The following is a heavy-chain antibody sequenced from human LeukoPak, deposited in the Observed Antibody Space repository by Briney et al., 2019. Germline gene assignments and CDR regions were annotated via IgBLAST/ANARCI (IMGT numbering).Heavy chain of an antibody. D-gene: IGHD3-22*01. V-gene: IGHV4-34*01. J-gene: IGHJ5*02. CDR3: ARGRKIVVGWFDP. CDR1: GGSFSGYY. Sequence: SETLSLTCAVYGGSFSGYYWSWIRQPPGKGLEWIGEISHSGSTNYNPSLKSRVTISVDTSKNQFSLKLSSVTAADTAVYYCARGRKIVVGWFDPWGQGTLVTVSS. CDR2: ISHSGST.